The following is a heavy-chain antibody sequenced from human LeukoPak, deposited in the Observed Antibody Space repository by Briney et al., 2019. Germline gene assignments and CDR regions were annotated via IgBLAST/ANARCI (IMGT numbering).Heavy chain of an antibody. CDR2: ISSSSSYI. V-gene: IGHV3-21*01. D-gene: IGHD6-6*01. CDR1: GFTFSSYS. J-gene: IGHJ4*02. Sequence: PGGSLRLSCAASGFTFSSYSMNWVRQAPGKGLEWVSSISSSSSYIYYADSVKGRFTISRDNAKNSLYLQMNSLRAEDTAVYYCARAPPSIAARRFDYWGQGTLDTVSS. CDR3: ARAPPSIAARRFDY.